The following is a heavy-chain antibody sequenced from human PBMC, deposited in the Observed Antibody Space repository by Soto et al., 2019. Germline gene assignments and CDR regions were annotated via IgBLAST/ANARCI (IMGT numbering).Heavy chain of an antibody. V-gene: IGHV6-1*01. J-gene: IGHJ4*02. CDR2: TYYRSKWYS. CDR1: GDSVCSRSAA. D-gene: IGHD6-19*01. Sequence: TVSLPYAISGDSVCSRSAAWFWSSQSPSRGLEWLGRTYYRSKWYSDYAVSVKSRITINPDTSKNQFSLQLNSVTPEDTAVYYCARGSYYSGWVWGQGTLVTVSS. CDR3: ARGSYYSGWV.